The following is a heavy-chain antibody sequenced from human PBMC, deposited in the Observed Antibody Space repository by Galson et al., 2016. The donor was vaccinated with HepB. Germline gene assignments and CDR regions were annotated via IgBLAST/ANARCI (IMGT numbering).Heavy chain of an antibody. Sequence: CAISGDSVSSNSAAWNWLRQSPSRGLEWLGRTYYRARWYNDYAVSVKSRITINPDTSKNQLSLPLNSVTPEDTAVYYCARGVRFGSLDYWGQGTLVTVSS. V-gene: IGHV6-1*01. J-gene: IGHJ4*02. CDR2: TYYRARWYN. D-gene: IGHD3-10*01. CDR1: GDSVSSNSAA. CDR3: ARGVRFGSLDY.